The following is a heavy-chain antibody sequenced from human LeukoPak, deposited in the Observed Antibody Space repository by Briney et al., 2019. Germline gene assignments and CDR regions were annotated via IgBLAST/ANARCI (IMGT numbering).Heavy chain of an antibody. V-gene: IGHV4-34*01. CDR1: GGSFSGYY. J-gene: IGHJ6*02. Sequence: SETLSLTCAVYGGSFSGYYWSWIRQPPGKGLEWIGEINHSGSTNYNPSLKSRVTISVDTSKNQFSLKLSSVTAADTAVYYCARRSRLGYCSGGSCYSNYYYGMDVWGQGTTVTVSS. D-gene: IGHD2-15*01. CDR2: INHSGST. CDR3: ARRSRLGYCSGGSCYSNYYYGMDV.